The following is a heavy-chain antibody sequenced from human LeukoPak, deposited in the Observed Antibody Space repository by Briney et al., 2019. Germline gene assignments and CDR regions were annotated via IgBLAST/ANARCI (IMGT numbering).Heavy chain of an antibody. D-gene: IGHD3-22*01. CDR2: IYTSGST. J-gene: IGHJ5*02. V-gene: IGHV4-61*02. CDR1: GGSISSSSYY. Sequence: SETLSLTCTVSGGSISSSSYYWGWIRQPPGKGLEWIGRIYTSGSTNYNPSLKSRVTISVDTSKNQFSLKLSSVTAADTAVYYCAREISIYYDSSGPNWFDPWGQGTLVTVSS. CDR3: AREISIYYDSSGPNWFDP.